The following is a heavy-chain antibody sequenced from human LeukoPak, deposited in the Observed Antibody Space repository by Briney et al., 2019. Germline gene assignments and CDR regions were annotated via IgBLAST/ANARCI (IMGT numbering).Heavy chain of an antibody. J-gene: IGHJ4*02. Sequence: GGSLRVSCAASGFIVSNYWMNWVRQAPGQGLVWVSRISSDGITISYADSVKGRFTITRDNAKNTLYLQMNSLRAGDTAVYYCAKAMGATLFDYWGQGTLVTVSS. CDR1: GFIVSNYW. CDR2: ISSDGITI. V-gene: IGHV3-74*01. D-gene: IGHD1-26*01. CDR3: AKAMGATLFDY.